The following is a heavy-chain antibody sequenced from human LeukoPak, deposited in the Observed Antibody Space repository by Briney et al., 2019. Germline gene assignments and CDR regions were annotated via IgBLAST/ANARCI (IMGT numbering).Heavy chain of an antibody. D-gene: IGHD3-10*01. J-gene: IGHJ4*02. CDR2: INHSGST. V-gene: IGHV4-34*01. CDR3: ARGLRYYGSGSFEYDY. CDR1: GGSFSGYY. Sequence: SETLSHTCAVYGGSFSGYYWSWIRQPPGKGLEWIGEINHSGSTNYNPSLKSRVTISVDTSKNQFSLKLSSVTAADTAVYYCARGLRYYGSGSFEYDYWGQGTLVTVSS.